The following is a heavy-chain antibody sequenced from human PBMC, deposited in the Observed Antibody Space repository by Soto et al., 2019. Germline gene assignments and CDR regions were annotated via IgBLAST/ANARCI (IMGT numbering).Heavy chain of an antibody. CDR3: ARGGYNSDWFDP. V-gene: IGHV4-31*03. CDR2: SYYSGST. Sequence: QVQLQASGPGLVKPSQTLSLTCTVSGGSISSGGYYWSWIRQRPGKGLDWIGYSYYSGSTYFNPSLKSRASMSAGTSKNEFSLKLTSVTVADTAVYYCARGGYNSDWFDPWGQGTLVTVSS. CDR1: GGSISSGGYY. D-gene: IGHD1-1*01. J-gene: IGHJ5*02.